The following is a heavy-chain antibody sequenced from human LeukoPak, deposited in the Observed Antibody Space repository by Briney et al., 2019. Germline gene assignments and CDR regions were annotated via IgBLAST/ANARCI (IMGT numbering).Heavy chain of an antibody. CDR2: INPNSGVT. CDR3: ARDSGNSGHDY. J-gene: IGHJ4*02. CDR1: GYTFTGYY. D-gene: IGHD5-12*01. Sequence: ASVKVSCKASGYTFTGYYMHWVRQAPGQGIEWMAWINPNSGVTNYAQKFQGRVTMTRDTSISTAYMELSRLRSDDTAVYYCARDSGNSGHDYWGQGTLVTVSS. V-gene: IGHV1-2*02.